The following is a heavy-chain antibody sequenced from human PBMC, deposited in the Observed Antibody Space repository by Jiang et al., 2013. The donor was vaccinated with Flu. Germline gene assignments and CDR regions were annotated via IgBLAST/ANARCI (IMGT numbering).Heavy chain of an antibody. CDR3: ARDPRGYSNGPDYFDY. D-gene: IGHD5-18*01. CDR2: ISSSGSTI. J-gene: IGHJ4*02. Sequence: YISSSGSTIYYADSVKGRFTISRDNAKNSLYLQMNSLRAEDTAVYYCARDPRGYSNGPDYFDYWGQGTLVTVSS. V-gene: IGHV3-48*03.